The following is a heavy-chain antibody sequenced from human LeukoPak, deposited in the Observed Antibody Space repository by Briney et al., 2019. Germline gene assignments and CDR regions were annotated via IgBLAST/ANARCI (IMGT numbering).Heavy chain of an antibody. J-gene: IGHJ4*02. CDR2: INPNSGGT. Sequence: ASVKVSCKASGYTFTDYYLHWVRQAPGQGLEWMGWINPNSGGTNYAQNFQGRITMTSDTSISTANMELSRLRSDDTAGYHCARVAGYSSSWYDYWGQGTLVTVSS. V-gene: IGHV1-2*02. CDR1: GYTFTDYY. CDR3: ARVAGYSSSWYDY. D-gene: IGHD6-13*01.